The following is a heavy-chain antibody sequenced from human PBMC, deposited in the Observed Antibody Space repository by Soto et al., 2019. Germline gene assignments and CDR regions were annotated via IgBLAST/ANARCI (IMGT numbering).Heavy chain of an antibody. D-gene: IGHD5-18*01. Sequence: PSETLSLTCTVSRGSISSYYWSWIRQRPGKGLEWIGYIYYSGSTNYNPSLKSRVTISVDTSKNQFSLKLSSVTAADLAMYYCPRVPQSSYCFHAFDIWGQWTRDSVSS. CDR2: IYYSGST. J-gene: IGHJ3*02. CDR3: PRVPQSSYCFHAFDI. V-gene: IGHV4-59*01. CDR1: RGSISSYY.